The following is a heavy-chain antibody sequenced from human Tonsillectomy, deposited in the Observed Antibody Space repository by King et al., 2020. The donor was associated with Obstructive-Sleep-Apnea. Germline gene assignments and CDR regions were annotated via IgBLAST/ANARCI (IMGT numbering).Heavy chain of an antibody. D-gene: IGHD2-15*01. CDR2: ISGSGAST. CDR1: GFTFSSYA. V-gene: IGHV3-23*04. J-gene: IGHJ4*02. Sequence: VQLVESGGGLVQPGGSLRLSCAASGFTFSSYAMSWVRQAPGKGLEWVSAISGSGASTYYADSVKGRFTISRDNSKNTLYLQMNSLRAEETAVNYCAKVVGVVAGRGFGFDSWGQGTLVTVSS. CDR3: AKVVGVVAGRGFGFDS.